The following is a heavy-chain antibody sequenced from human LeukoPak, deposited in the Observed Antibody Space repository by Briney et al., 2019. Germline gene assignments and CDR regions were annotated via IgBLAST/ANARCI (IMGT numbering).Heavy chain of an antibody. V-gene: IGHV5-51*01. D-gene: IGHD6-13*01. CDR3: ARQGGYSSWYNY. CDR1: GYCFTTYW. J-gene: IGHJ4*02. Sequence: GESLEISCKGVGYCFTTYWIGWVRPMPGKGLEWMGIIYPGDSDTRYSPSFQGQVTMSADKTIGTAYLQWSRLKASDSAMYYCARQGGYSSWYNYWGQGTLVTASS. CDR2: IYPGDSDT.